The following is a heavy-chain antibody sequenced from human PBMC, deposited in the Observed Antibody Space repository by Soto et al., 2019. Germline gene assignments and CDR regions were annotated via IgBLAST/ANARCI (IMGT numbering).Heavy chain of an antibody. CDR3: ARYYDSSGYYPYWYFDL. J-gene: IGHJ2*01. Sequence: EVQLVESGGGLVKPGGSLRLSCAASGFTFSNAWMSWVRQAPGKGLEWVGRIKSKTDGGTTDYAAPVKGRFTISRDDAKNTLYLQRNSLKNDDTAVYYCARYYDSSGYYPYWYFDLWGRGTLVTVS. CDR1: GFTFSNAW. V-gene: IGHV3-15*01. CDR2: IKSKTDGGTT. D-gene: IGHD3-22*01.